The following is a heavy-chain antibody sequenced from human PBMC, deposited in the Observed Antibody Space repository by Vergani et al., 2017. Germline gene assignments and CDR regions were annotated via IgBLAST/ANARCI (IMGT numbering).Heavy chain of an antibody. V-gene: IGHV3-53*01. CDR1: GFTVSSNY. CDR3: VREMATISGYYLDY. CDR2: IYSGGST. J-gene: IGHJ4*02. D-gene: IGHD5-24*01. Sequence: EVQLVESGGGLIQPGGSLRLSCAASGFTVSSNYMSWVRQAPGKGLEWVSVIYSGGSTYYADSVKGRFTISRDNSKNTLYLQMNSLRAEDTAVYYCVREMATISGYYLDYWGQGTLVTVSS.